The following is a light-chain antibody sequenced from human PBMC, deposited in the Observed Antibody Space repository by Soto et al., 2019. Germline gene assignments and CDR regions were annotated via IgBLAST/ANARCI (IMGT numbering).Light chain of an antibody. V-gene: IGLV3-1*01. Sequence: SYDLTQPPSVSVSPGQTAIITWSGYKLVDKYACWYQQKPGQSPVLVIYQDSKRPSGIPERFSGSNSGNTATLTISGTQAMDEADYYCQAWDSSTLYVFGTGTKVTVL. CDR3: QAWDSSTLYV. J-gene: IGLJ1*01. CDR2: QDS. CDR1: KLVDKY.